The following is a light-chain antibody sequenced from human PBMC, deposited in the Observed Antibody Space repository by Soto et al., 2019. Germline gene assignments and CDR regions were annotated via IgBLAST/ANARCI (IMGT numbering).Light chain of an antibody. CDR2: WAS. CDR1: QSVFYSSNTKNY. V-gene: IGKV4-1*01. CDR3: QQYYSTPPT. J-gene: IGKJ1*01. Sequence: DIVMTQSLDSLAVSLDERATISCKSSQSVFYSSNTKNYLAWYQQKPGQPPKLLIHWASTRESGVPDRFSGSGSGTDFSLTISSVQAEDVAVYYCQQYYSTPPTFGQGTRVEI.